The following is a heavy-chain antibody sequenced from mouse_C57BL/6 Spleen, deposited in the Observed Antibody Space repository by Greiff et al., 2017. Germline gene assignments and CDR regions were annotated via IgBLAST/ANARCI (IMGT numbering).Heavy chain of an antibody. CDR3: TPITTLVATDAMDY. CDR1: GFNIKDDY. D-gene: IGHD1-1*01. CDR2: IDPENGDT. V-gene: IGHV14-4*01. J-gene: IGHJ4*01. Sequence: VQLQQSGAELVRPGASVKLSCTASGFNIKDDYMHWVKQRPEQGLEWIGWIDPENGDTEYASKFQGKATITADPSSNTAYLQLSSLTSEDTAVYYCTPITTLVATDAMDYWGQGTSVTVSS.